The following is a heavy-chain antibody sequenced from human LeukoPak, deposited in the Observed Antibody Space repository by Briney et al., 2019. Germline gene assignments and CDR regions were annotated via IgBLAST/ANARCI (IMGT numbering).Heavy chain of an antibody. V-gene: IGHV3-48*04. D-gene: IGHD1-26*01. J-gene: IGHJ4*02. CDR3: ARDLTGILGAT. CDR1: GFTFSSYA. CDR2: ISSSGSTI. Sequence: GGSLRLSCAASGFTFSSYAMSWVRQAPGKGLEWVSYISSSGSTIYYADSVKGRFTISRDNAKNSLYLQMNSLRAEDTALYYCARDLTGILGATGGQGTLVTVSS.